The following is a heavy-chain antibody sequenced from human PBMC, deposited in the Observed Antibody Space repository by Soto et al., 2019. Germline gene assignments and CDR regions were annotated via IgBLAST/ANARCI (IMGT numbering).Heavy chain of an antibody. CDR1: GYTFTSYG. CDR2: ISAYNGNT. D-gene: IGHD3-3*01. Sequence: ASVKVSCKASGYTFTSYGISWVQQAPGQGLEWMGWISAYNGNTNYAQKLQGRVTMTTDTSTSTAYMELRSLRSDDTAAYYCARGPNYDFWSGYPTPANYYGMDVWGQGTTVTVSS. CDR3: ARGPNYDFWSGYPTPANYYGMDV. J-gene: IGHJ6*02. V-gene: IGHV1-18*01.